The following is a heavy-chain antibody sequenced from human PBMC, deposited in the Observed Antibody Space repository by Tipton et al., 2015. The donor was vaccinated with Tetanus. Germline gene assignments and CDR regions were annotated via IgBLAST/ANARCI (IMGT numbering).Heavy chain of an antibody. D-gene: IGHD3-16*01. CDR3: ARSGGRRYAFDI. CDR2: INHSGST. J-gene: IGHJ3*02. CDR1: GGSFSGYY. Sequence: TLSLTCAVYGGSFSGYYWSWLRQPPGKGLEWIGEINHSGSTNYNPSLKSRVTISEDTSKNQLSLKLSSVTAADTAVYYCARSGGRRYAFDIWGQGTMVTVSS. V-gene: IGHV4-34*01.